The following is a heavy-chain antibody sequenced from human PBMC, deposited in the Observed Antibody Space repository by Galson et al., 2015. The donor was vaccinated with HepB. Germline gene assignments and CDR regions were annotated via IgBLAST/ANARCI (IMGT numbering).Heavy chain of an antibody. CDR1: GYTFTSYG. Sequence: SVKVSCKASGYTFTSYGISWVRQAPGQGLEWMGWISAYNGNTNYAQKLQGRVTMTTDTSTSTAHMELRSLRSDDTAVYYCARVGIHSSSWYEISGDAFDIWGQGTMVTVSS. J-gene: IGHJ3*02. CDR2: ISAYNGNT. CDR3: ARVGIHSSSWYEISGDAFDI. V-gene: IGHV1-18*04. D-gene: IGHD6-13*01.